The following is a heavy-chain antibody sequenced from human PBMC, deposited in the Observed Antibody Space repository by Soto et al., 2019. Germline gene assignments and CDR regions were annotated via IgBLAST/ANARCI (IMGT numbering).Heavy chain of an antibody. Sequence: SETLCLTCTVSGGSSISSSYYWGWIRQPPGKGLEWIGSIYYSGSTYYNPSLKSRVTISVDTSKNQFSLKLSSVTAADTAVYYCARISLTVAGFDYWGQGTLVTVSS. V-gene: IGHV4-39*01. CDR1: GGSSISSSYY. CDR2: IYYSGST. CDR3: ARISLTVAGFDY. D-gene: IGHD6-19*01. J-gene: IGHJ4*02.